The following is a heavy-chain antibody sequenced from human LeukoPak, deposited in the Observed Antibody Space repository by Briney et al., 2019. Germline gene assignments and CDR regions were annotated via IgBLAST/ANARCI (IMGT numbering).Heavy chain of an antibody. CDR3: ASGVATKKGDAFDI. CDR1: GYTFTSYD. D-gene: IGHD5-12*01. V-gene: IGHV1-8*02. J-gene: IGHJ3*02. Sequence: ASVKVSCKASGYTFTSYDINWVRQATGQGLECMGWMNPNSGNTGYAQKLQGRVTMTTDTSTSTAYMELRSLRSDDTAVYYCASGVATKKGDAFDIWGQGTMVTVSS. CDR2: MNPNSGNT.